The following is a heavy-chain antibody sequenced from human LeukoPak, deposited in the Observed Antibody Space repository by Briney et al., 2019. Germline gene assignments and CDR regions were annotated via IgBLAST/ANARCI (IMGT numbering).Heavy chain of an antibody. V-gene: IGHV1-18*01. CDR2: ISAYNGNT. D-gene: IGHD3-22*01. Sequence: ASVKVSCKASGYTFPSYGFSWVRQAPGQGLEWMGWISAYNGNTNYAQKLQGRVTMTTDTSTNTAYMELRSLRSDDTAVYYCARVSRGPHPYYYDSSGYMDYWGQGTLVTVSS. CDR1: GYTFPSYG. J-gene: IGHJ4*02. CDR3: ARVSRGPHPYYYDSSGYMDY.